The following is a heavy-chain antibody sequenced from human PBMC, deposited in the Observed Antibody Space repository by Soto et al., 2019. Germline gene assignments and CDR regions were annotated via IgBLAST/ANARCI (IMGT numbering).Heavy chain of an antibody. CDR3: AKNYGDYQDYYYYGMDV. V-gene: IGHV3-30*18. Sequence: XESLRLSCAASGFTFSSYCMHWVRQAPGKGLEWVAVISYDGSNKYYADSVKGRFTISRDNSKNTLYLQMNSLRAEDTAVYYCAKNYGDYQDYYYYGMDVWAQRTTVTVSS. CDR2: ISYDGSNK. J-gene: IGHJ6*02. D-gene: IGHD4-17*01. CDR1: GFTFSSYC.